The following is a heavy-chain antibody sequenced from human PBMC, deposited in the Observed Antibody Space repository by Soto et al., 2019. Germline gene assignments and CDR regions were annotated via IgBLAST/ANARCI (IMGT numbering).Heavy chain of an antibody. CDR2: ISYDGSNK. CDR1: GFTFSSYG. CDR3: AKESITMTSFDY. J-gene: IGHJ4*02. V-gene: IGHV3-30*18. D-gene: IGHD3-22*01. Sequence: QVQLVESGGGVVQPGRSLRLSCAASGFTFSSYGMHWVRQAPGKGLEWVAVISYDGSNKFYADSVKGRFTISRDNSKNTLYLQMNSLRAEDTAVYYCAKESITMTSFDYWGQGTLVTVSS.